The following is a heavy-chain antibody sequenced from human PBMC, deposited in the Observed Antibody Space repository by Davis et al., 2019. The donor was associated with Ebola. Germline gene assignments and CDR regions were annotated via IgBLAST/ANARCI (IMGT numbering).Heavy chain of an antibody. CDR2: IKSKTDGGTT. D-gene: IGHD4-17*01. CDR3: TTLSTVTTMYFDL. CDR1: GFTLNNAW. V-gene: IGHV3-15*01. J-gene: IGHJ2*01. Sequence: GGSLRLSCVASGFTLNNAWMSWVRQAPGKGLEWLGRIKSKTDGGTTDYAAPVKGRFAMSRDDSKNTLYLQMNSLKIEDTAAYYCTTLSTVTTMYFDLWGRGTLVTVSS.